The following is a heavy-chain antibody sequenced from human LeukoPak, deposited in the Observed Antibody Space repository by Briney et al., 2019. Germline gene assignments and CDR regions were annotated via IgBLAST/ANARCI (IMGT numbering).Heavy chain of an antibody. V-gene: IGHV4-39*01. D-gene: IGHD2-2*01. CDR2: IYYSGST. CDR1: GGSISSSSYY. J-gene: IGHJ3*02. Sequence: SETLSLTCTVSGGSISSSSYYWGWIRQPPGKGLEWIGSIYYSGSTYYNPSLMSRVTISVDTSKNQFSLKLSSVTAADTAVYYCASYIVVVPAANYAFDIWGQGTMVTVSS. CDR3: ASYIVVVPAANYAFDI.